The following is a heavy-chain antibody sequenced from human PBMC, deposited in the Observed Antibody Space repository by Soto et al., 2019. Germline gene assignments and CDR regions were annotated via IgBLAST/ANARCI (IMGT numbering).Heavy chain of an antibody. J-gene: IGHJ4*02. Sequence: QVQLVESGGGVVQPGRSLRLSCAASGFTFSSYGMHWVRQAPGKGLEWVAVISYDGSNKYYADSVKGRFTISRDNSKKTLYLQMNRLRAEDTAVYYCAKDGRATWGYYFDYWGQGTLVTVSS. CDR1: GFTFSSYG. V-gene: IGHV3-30*18. CDR3: AKDGRATWGYYFDY. D-gene: IGHD3-16*01. CDR2: ISYDGSNK.